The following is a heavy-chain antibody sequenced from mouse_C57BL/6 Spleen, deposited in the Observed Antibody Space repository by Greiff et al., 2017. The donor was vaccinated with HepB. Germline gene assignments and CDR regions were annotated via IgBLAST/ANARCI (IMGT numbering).Heavy chain of an antibody. CDR3: AKLGLAMDY. CDR1: GFTFSDYG. D-gene: IGHD4-1*01. J-gene: IGHJ4*01. V-gene: IGHV5-17*01. Sequence: DVMLVESGGGLVKPGGSLKLSCAASGFTFSDYGMHWVRQAPEKGLEWVAYISSGSSTIYYADTVKGRFTISRDNAKNTLFLQMTSLRSEDTAMYYCAKLGLAMDYWGQGTSVTVSS. CDR2: ISSGSSTI.